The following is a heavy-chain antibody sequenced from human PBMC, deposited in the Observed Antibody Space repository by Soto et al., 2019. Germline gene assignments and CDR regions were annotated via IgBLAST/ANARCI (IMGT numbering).Heavy chain of an antibody. V-gene: IGHV4-61*01. Sequence: SGTLSLTCTVSGGSVSSGSYYWSWIRQPPGKGLEWIGYIYYSGSTNYNPSLKSRVTISVDTSKNQFSLKLSSVTAADTAVYYCARDHVVRGVINWFDPWGQGTLVTVSS. J-gene: IGHJ5*02. CDR2: IYYSGST. CDR3: ARDHVVRGVINWFDP. D-gene: IGHD3-10*01. CDR1: GGSVSSGSYY.